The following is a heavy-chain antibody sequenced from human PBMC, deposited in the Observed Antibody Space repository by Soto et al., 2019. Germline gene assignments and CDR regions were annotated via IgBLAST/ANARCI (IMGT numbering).Heavy chain of an antibody. CDR3: TRSDCSSTTFYRLYYYAMDV. CDR1: GFTFSDYY. D-gene: IGHD2-2*01. CDR2: ISSSGSRI. V-gene: IGHV3-11*01. Sequence: QVQLVESGGALVKPGGSLRLSCAASGFTFSDYYMSWIRQAPGKGLEWVSYISSSGSRIYYADSVKGRFTISRDNAKNSLYLQMNSLRAEDTALYYCTRSDCSSTTFYRLYYYAMDVWGQGTTVTVSS. J-gene: IGHJ6*02.